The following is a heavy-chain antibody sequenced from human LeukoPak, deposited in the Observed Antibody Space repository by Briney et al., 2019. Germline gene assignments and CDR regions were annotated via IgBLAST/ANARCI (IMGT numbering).Heavy chain of an antibody. J-gene: IGHJ4*02. V-gene: IGHV3-64*01. CDR1: GFTFSSYA. Sequence: TGGSLRLSCAASGFTFSSYAMHWVRQAPGKGLEYVSAISSNGGSTYYANSVKGRFTISRDNSKNTLYLQMGSLRAEDTAVYYCARDLGEPPHYFDYWGQGTLVTVSS. CDR2: ISSNGGST. CDR3: ARDLGEPPHYFDY. D-gene: IGHD3-10*01.